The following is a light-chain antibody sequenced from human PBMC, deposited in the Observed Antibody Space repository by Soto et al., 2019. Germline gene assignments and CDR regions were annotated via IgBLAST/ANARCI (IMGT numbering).Light chain of an antibody. CDR1: QSISSW. CDR3: QQYNSYPFT. Sequence: DIQMTQSPSTLSASVGDRATITCRASQSISSWLAWYQQKPGKAPKLLIYDASRLESGVPSRFSGSGSGTEFPLTISSLQPDDVAPYYCQQYNSYPFTFGPGPKVDIK. J-gene: IGKJ3*01. CDR2: DAS. V-gene: IGKV1-5*01.